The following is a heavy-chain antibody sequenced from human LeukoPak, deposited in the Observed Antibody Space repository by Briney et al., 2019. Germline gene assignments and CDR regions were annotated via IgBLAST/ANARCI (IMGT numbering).Heavy chain of an antibody. Sequence: PGGSLRLSCEASGFTLNVYYMSWFRQAPGKGLEWIGYISSTGSYTTYADSVRGRFTISRDNSKNSLYLQINTLRTEDTALYYCAKDMGYSYGPFNYFDYWGQGTLVTVSS. CDR3: AKDMGYSYGPFNYFDY. J-gene: IGHJ4*02. CDR2: ISSTGSYT. V-gene: IGHV3-11*05. CDR1: GFTLNVYY. D-gene: IGHD5-18*01.